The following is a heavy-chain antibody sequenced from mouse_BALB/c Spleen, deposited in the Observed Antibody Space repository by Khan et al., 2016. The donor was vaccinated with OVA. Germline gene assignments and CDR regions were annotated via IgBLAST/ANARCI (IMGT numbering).Heavy chain of an antibody. V-gene: IGHV3-2*02. CDR1: GYSITGDYA. CDR2: ISYSGNT. D-gene: IGHD3-2*02. Sequence: QEEGPGLVKPSQSLSLTCTVTGYSITGDYAWNWIRQFPGNKLEWMGYISYSGNTKYNPSLKSRISITRDTSKNQFFLQLNFVTIEDTATYYCARIQGGDFDYWGQGTTLTVSS. CDR3: ARIQGGDFDY. J-gene: IGHJ2*01.